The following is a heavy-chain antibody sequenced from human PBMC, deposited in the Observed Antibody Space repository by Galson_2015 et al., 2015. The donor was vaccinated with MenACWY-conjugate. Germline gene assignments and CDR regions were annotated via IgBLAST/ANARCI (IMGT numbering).Heavy chain of an antibody. CDR3: ARHPPGGRGWDV. D-gene: IGHD1-26*01. Sequence: QSGAEVKKSGESLKISCQGSGYSFTTYWIAWVRQMPGRGLEWVGLISPGDSNTRYSPSFQGQVTISADKSISTAYLQWSSLKASDTAMYYCARHPPGGRGWDVWGQGTTVTVSS. V-gene: IGHV5-51*01. CDR1: GYSFTTYW. CDR2: ISPGDSNT. J-gene: IGHJ6*02.